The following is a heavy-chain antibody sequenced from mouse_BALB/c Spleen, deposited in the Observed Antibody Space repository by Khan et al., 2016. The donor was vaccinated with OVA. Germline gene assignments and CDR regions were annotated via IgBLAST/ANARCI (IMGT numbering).Heavy chain of an antibody. J-gene: IGHJ3*01. CDR2: IWGDGST. D-gene: IGHD2-1*01. CDR1: GLSLTNYG. CDR3: AIIYYGNDWFAY. V-gene: IGHV2-3*01. Sequence: QVQLKESGPGLVAPSQSLSIRCTVSGLSLTNYGVSWVRQPPGKGLEWLGVIWGDGSTNYHSVLKSRLTINKDNSKSQVFVKLNSLQPDYTATYFCAIIYYGNDWFAYWGQGTLVTVSA.